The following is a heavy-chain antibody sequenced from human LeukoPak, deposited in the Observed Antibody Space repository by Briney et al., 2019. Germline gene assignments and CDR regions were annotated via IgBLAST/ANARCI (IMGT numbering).Heavy chain of an antibody. V-gene: IGHV4-39*01. CDR3: ARVEYSSSYYYYYYMDV. J-gene: IGHJ6*03. CDR1: GGSISSSSYY. Sequence: PSETLSLTCAVSGGSISSSSYYWGWIRQPPGKGLEWIGSIYYSGSTYYNPSLKSRVTISVDTSKNQFSLKLSSVTAADTAVYYCARVEYSSSYYYYYYMDVWGKGTTVTVSS. CDR2: IYYSGST. D-gene: IGHD6-6*01.